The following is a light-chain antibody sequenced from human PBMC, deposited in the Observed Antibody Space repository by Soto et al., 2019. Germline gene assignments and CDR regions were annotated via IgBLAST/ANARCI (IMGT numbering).Light chain of an antibody. CDR2: EVT. Sequence: QSALTQPPSASGSPGQSVTISCTGTSSDVGAYNYVAWYQQHPGKGRRLMIYEVTKRPSGVPDRFSGSKSGNTASLTVSGLQTEDEADYYCSSFAGNNNLLFGGGTKVTVL. J-gene: IGLJ2*01. CDR3: SSFAGNNNLL. V-gene: IGLV2-8*01. CDR1: SSDVGAYNY.